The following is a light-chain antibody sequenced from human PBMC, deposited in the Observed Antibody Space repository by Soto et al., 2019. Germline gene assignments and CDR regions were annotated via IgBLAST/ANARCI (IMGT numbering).Light chain of an antibody. V-gene: IGLV2-14*01. Sequence: QSALTQPASVSGSPGQSITISCTGTSSDVGGYIYVSWYQQHPGKAPKLMIYEVSNRPSGVSNRFSGSKSGNTASLTISGLQAEDEADYYCSSYTSSSTYVFGTGTNDRP. CDR1: SSDVGGYIY. J-gene: IGLJ1*01. CDR2: EVS. CDR3: SSYTSSSTYV.